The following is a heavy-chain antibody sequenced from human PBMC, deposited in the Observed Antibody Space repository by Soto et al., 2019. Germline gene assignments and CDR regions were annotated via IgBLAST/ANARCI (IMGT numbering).Heavy chain of an antibody. CDR2: IWYDGSNK. J-gene: IGHJ5*02. Sequence: GGSLRLSCAASGFTFSSYGMHWVRQAPGKGLEWVAVIWYDGSNKYYADSVKGRFTISRDNSKNTLYLQMNSLRAEDTAVYYCARDPNCSSTSCSEFDPRGKGTLVTVST. CDR3: ARDPNCSSTSCSEFDP. CDR1: GFTFSSYG. D-gene: IGHD2-2*01. V-gene: IGHV3-33*01.